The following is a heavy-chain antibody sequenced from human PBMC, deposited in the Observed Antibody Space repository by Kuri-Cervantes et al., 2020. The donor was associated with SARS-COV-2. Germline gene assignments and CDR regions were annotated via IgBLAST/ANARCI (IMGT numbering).Heavy chain of an antibody. D-gene: IGHD2-2*01. J-gene: IGHJ6*02. V-gene: IGHV4-59*01. CDR3: ARVPAAIFTGYYYHGMDV. Sequence: SETLSLTCTVSGGPISSYYWSWIRQPPGKGLEWIGYIYYSGSTNYNPSLKSRVTISVDTSKNQFSLKLSSVTAADTAVYYCARVPAAIFTGYYYHGMDVWGQGTTVTVSS. CDR1: GGPISSYY. CDR2: IYYSGST.